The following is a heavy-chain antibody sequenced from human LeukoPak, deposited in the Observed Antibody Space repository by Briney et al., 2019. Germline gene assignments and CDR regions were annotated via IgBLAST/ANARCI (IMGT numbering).Heavy chain of an antibody. V-gene: IGHV6-1*01. CDR1: GDSVSSNSAA. D-gene: IGHD6-19*01. J-gene: IGHJ4*02. CDR3: TRTTGWHDY. CDR2: TYYRSKWYR. Sequence: SQTLSLTCAISGDSVSSNSAAWNWIRLPPSRGIEWLGRTYYRSKWYREYAVSVKSRVTINPDTSKNQFSLHLNSVTPDDTAIYYCTRTTGWHDYWGQGTLVTASS.